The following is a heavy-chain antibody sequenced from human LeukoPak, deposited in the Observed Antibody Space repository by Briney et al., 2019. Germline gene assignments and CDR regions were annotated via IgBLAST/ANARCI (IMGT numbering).Heavy chain of an antibody. Sequence: GGSLRLSCAASGFTFSTYYMSWVRQAPGTGLEWVANIKQDGSEKYYVDSVKGRFTISRDNAKNSLYLQMNSLAPADTALYYCSKDGGRLGDIDYWGQGTLVTVSS. V-gene: IGHV3-7*01. D-gene: IGHD3-16*01. CDR2: IKQDGSEK. J-gene: IGHJ4*02. CDR1: GFTFSTYY. CDR3: SKDGGRLGDIDY.